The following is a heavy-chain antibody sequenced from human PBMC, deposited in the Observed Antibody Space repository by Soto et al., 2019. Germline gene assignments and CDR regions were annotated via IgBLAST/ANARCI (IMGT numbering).Heavy chain of an antibody. V-gene: IGHV4-34*01. CDR1: GGSFSGYY. CDR2: INHSGST. CDR3: ARAGVGSSGPLDFDY. D-gene: IGHD6-13*01. J-gene: IGHJ4*02. Sequence: QVQLQQWGAGLLKPSETLSLTCAVYGGSFSGYYWSWIRQPPGKGLEWIGEINHSGSTNYNPSLTSRVTISVDTSKNQFSLKLSSVTAADTAVYYCARAGVGSSGPLDFDYWGQGTLVTVSS.